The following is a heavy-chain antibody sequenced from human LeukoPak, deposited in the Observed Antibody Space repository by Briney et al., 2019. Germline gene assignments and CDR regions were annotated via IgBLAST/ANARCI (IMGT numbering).Heavy chain of an antibody. V-gene: IGHV3-11*01. CDR2: ISSSGSII. J-gene: IGHJ3*02. D-gene: IGHD5-18*01. CDR1: GFTFSDYY. CDR3: ARAPVAYSYGTGAFDM. Sequence: SEGSLRLSCAASGFTFSDYYMSWIRQAPGKGLEWVSYISSSGSIIYYTDSVKGRFTISRDNAKNSLYLQMNSLRAEDTAVYYCARAPVAYSYGTGAFDMWGQGTLVTVSS.